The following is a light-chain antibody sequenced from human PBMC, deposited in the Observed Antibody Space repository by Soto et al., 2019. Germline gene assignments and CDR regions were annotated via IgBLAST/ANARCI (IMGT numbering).Light chain of an antibody. Sequence: EIVLTQSPGTLSLSPWERATLPCRASQSVSSSYLAWYQQKPGQAPRLLIYGASNRATGIPDRFSGSGSGTDFTLTITTLEPEDFAVYYCQQYGSSPPITFGQGTRLEIK. V-gene: IGKV3-20*01. CDR3: QQYGSSPPIT. CDR1: QSVSSSY. CDR2: GAS. J-gene: IGKJ5*01.